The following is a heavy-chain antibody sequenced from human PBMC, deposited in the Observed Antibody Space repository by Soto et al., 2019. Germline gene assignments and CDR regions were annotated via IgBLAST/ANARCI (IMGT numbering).Heavy chain of an antibody. V-gene: IGHV4-31*03. CDR3: ARAQRGLFPYFYYGVDV. J-gene: IGHJ6*02. D-gene: IGHD3-10*01. Sequence: QVQLQESGPGLVKPSQTLSLTCSVSGGSISSGDYYWSWIRQHPGKGLEWIGYIFYTGSTHYNPSLKSRVTISVDTSKNQFSLKLSSVTVADTAVYYCARAQRGLFPYFYYGVDVWGQGTTVTVSS. CDR2: IFYTGST. CDR1: GGSISSGDYY.